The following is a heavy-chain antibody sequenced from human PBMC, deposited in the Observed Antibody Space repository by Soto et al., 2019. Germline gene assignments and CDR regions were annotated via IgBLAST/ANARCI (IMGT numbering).Heavy chain of an antibody. V-gene: IGHV4-59*01. CDR3: ARTALGWFDP. D-gene: IGHD2-21*02. CDR2: IFYSGST. J-gene: IGHJ5*02. Sequence: SETLSLTCSVSGGSISSYYWSWIRQPPGKGLEWIGYIFYSGSTNQSPSLKSRVTISVDTSKNQFSLKLRSVTAADAAVYYCARTALGWFDPWGQGTLVTVSS. CDR1: GGSISSYY.